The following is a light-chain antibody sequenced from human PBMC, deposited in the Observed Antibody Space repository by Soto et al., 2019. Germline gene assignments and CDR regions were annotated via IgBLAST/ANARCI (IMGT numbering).Light chain of an antibody. CDR2: GNS. CDR3: QSYDSSLGGSDV. J-gene: IGLJ6*01. CDR1: ISNIGAGYD. Sequence: QAVVTQPPSVSGAPGQRVNISCSGSISNIGAGYDVHWYQQLPGAAPRLLIYGNSNRPSGVPDRFSGSKSGTSASLAITGLQAEDEADYYCQSYDSSLGGSDVFGTGTQLTVL. V-gene: IGLV1-40*01.